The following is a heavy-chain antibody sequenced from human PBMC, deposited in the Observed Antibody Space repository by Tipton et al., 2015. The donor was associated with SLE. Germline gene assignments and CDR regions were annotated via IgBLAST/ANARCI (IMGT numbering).Heavy chain of an antibody. CDR2: ISYSGAT. CDR3: AQAHLWGSYRYASDI. CDR1: GGSITTRSYY. D-gene: IGHD3-16*02. V-gene: IGHV4-39*02. Sequence: TLSITCIVSGGSITTRSYYRGWIRQPPGKGLEWIASISYSGATYYNPSLKSRVIISLDTSRNHFSLKLTSVTAADTAVYYCAQAHLWGSYRYASDIWCQGTMVTVSS. J-gene: IGHJ3*02.